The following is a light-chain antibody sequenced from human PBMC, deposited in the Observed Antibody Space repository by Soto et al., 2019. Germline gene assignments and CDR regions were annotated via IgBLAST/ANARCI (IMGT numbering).Light chain of an antibody. V-gene: IGKV3-20*01. CDR2: GAS. Sequence: EIVLTQSPVTLSLSPGERATLSCRASQSVTSSYLAWYQQKPGQAPRLLIYGASRRATDIPDRFSGSGSGTDFTLTISRLEPEDFAVYYCQLYHSSSYTFGQGTKLEIK. CDR1: QSVTSSY. CDR3: QLYHSSSYT. J-gene: IGKJ2*01.